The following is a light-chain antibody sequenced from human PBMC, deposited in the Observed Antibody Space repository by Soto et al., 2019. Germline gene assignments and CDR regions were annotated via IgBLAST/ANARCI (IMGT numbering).Light chain of an antibody. Sequence: IVMTQSPATLSVSPGERATLSCRASQSLSSNLAWYQQKPGQAPRFLIYGASTRATGIPARFSGSGSGTEFTLTISGLQSEDLAIYYCQQYNNWPWTFGQGTKVEIK. CDR2: GAS. CDR3: QQYNNWPWT. V-gene: IGKV3-15*01. J-gene: IGKJ1*01. CDR1: QSLSSN.